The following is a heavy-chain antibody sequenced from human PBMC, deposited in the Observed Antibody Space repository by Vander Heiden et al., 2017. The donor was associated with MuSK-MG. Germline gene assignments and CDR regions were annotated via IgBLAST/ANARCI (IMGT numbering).Heavy chain of an antibody. CDR1: GGSISSYY. D-gene: IGHD3-10*01. CDR3: ARHNYYGSGTRGYFDY. CDR2: IYYSGST. J-gene: IGHJ4*02. V-gene: IGHV4-59*01. Sequence: QVQLQESGPGLVKPSETLSLTCTVSGGSISSYYWSWIRQPPGKGLEWIGYIYYSGSTNDNPSLKSRVTISVDTSKNQFSLKLSSVTAADTAVYYCARHNYYGSGTRGYFDYWGQGTLVTVSS.